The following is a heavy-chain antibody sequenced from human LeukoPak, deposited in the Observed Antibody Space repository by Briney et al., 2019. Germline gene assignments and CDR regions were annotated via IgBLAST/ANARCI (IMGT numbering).Heavy chain of an antibody. CDR3: AKWEGWGLFDY. D-gene: IGHD1-26*01. CDR2: ISGSGGST. Sequence: GVPLRLSCAASRFTFSIYAMSWVRQAPGKGREWVSHISGSGGSTYYADSVKGRFTISRDNSKNTLYLQMNSLRAEDTAVYYCAKWEGWGLFDYWGQGTLVTVSS. V-gene: IGHV3-23*01. J-gene: IGHJ4*02. CDR1: RFTFSIYA.